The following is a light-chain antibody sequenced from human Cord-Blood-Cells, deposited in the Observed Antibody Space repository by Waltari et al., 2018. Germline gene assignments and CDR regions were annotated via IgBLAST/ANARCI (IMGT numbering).Light chain of an antibody. Sequence: EIVLTQSPATLSLSPGERATLSCRASQGVSSYLAWYQQKPGQAPRLLIYGASNRATGIPARFSGSGPGTDFTLTISSLEPEDFAVYYCQQRSNWHGTFGQGTKLEIK. V-gene: IGKV3D-11*01. CDR2: GAS. CDR3: QQRSNWHGT. J-gene: IGKJ2*01. CDR1: QGVSSY.